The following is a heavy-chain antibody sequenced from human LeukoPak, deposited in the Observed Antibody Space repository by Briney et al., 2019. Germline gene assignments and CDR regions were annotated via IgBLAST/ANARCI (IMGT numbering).Heavy chain of an antibody. CDR1: GYTFTIYG. D-gene: IGHD5-12*01. V-gene: IGHV1-18*04. J-gene: IGHJ5*02. CDR3: ARDAKYSGYDPNWFDP. CDR2: ISAYNGNT. Sequence: ASVKVSCKASGYTFTIYGISWVRQAPGQGLEWMGWISAYNGNTNYAQKLQGRVTMTTDTSTSTAYMELRSLRSDDTAVYYCARDAKYSGYDPNWFDPWGQGTLVTVSS.